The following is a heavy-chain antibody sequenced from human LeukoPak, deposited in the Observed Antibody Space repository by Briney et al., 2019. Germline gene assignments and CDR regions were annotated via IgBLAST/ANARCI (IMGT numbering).Heavy chain of an antibody. CDR3: ASDVDY. CDR2: IYHSGST. Sequence: SETLSLTCAVSGGSISSSNWWSWVRQPPGKGLEWIGKIYHSGSTNCNPPLKSRVTISVDKSKNQFSLKLSSVTAADTAVYYCASDVDYWGQGTLVTVSS. V-gene: IGHV4-4*02. J-gene: IGHJ4*02. CDR1: GGSISSSNW.